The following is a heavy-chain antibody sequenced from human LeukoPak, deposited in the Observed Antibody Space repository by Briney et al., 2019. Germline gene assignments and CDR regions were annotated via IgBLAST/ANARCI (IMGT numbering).Heavy chain of an antibody. CDR2: INPNSGGT. CDR3: ARLSRYYYGSGSYPADVNWFDP. V-gene: IGHV1-2*02. Sequence: GASVKVSCKASGYTFTGYYMHWVRQAPGQGLEWMGWINPNSGGTNYAQKFQGRVTMTRDTSISTAYMELSRLRSDDTAVYYCARLSRYYYGSGSYPADVNWFDPWGQGTLVTVSS. D-gene: IGHD3-10*01. J-gene: IGHJ5*02. CDR1: GYTFTGYY.